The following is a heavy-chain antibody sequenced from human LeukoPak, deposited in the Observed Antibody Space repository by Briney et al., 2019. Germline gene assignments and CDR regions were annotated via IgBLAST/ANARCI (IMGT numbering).Heavy chain of an antibody. D-gene: IGHD2-15*01. Sequence: PSETLSLTCTVSGGSISSYYWSWIRQPPGQGLEWIGYIHYSGDTNYNPSLKSRVTISAYTSKNQLSLKLSSVTAADTAVYYCARVGCSGGSCYPDYWGQGTLVTVSS. V-gene: IGHV4-59*01. CDR1: GGSISSYY. CDR2: IHYSGDT. CDR3: ARVGCSGGSCYPDY. J-gene: IGHJ4*02.